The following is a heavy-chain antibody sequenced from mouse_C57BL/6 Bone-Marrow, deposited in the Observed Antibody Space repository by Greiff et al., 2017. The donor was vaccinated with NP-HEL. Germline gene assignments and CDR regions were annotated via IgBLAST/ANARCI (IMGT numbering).Heavy chain of an antibody. Sequence: QVQLQQPGAELVKPGASVKLSCKASGYTFTSYCMQWVKQRPGQGLEWIGEIDPSDSYTNYNQKFKGKATLTVDTSSRTAYMQLSSLTSEDSAVYYCAREAITAVVAFYWYFDVWGTGTTVTVSS. D-gene: IGHD1-1*01. CDR3: AREAITAVVAFYWYFDV. CDR2: IDPSDSYT. J-gene: IGHJ1*03. V-gene: IGHV1-50*01. CDR1: GYTFTSYC.